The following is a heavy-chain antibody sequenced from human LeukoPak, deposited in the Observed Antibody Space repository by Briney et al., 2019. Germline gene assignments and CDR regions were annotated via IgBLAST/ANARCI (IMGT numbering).Heavy chain of an antibody. V-gene: IGHV4-38-2*02. Sequence: SETLSLTCTVSGYSISSGSYWGWIRQPPGKGLEWIGNMFHSGDTYHNPSLKSRVTISADTSKNQFSLNVTSVTAADTAVYYCAKVGAYGDYARHDYWGQGTLVTVSS. D-gene: IGHD4-17*01. CDR3: AKVGAYGDYARHDY. CDR2: MFHSGDT. CDR1: GYSISSGSY. J-gene: IGHJ4*02.